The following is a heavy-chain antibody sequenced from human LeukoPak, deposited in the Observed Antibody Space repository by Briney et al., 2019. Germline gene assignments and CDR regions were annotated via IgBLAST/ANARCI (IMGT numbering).Heavy chain of an antibody. CDR3: ARGSDIVVVPAAIRDSNNPFDY. V-gene: IGHV4-34*01. J-gene: IGHJ4*02. Sequence: SETLSLTCAVYGGSFSGYYWSWIRQPPGKGLEWIGEINHSGSTNYNPSLKSRVTISVDTSKSQFSLKLSSVTAADTAVYYCARGSDIVVVPAAIRDSNNPFDYWGQGTLVTVSS. CDR1: GGSFSGYY. CDR2: INHSGST. D-gene: IGHD2-2*02.